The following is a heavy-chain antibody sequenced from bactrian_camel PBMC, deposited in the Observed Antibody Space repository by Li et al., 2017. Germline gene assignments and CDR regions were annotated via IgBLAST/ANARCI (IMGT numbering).Heavy chain of an antibody. D-gene: IGHD1*01. CDR3: VVDGPPKCFRVAPFSDY. J-gene: IGHJ4*01. V-gene: IGHV3S53*01. CDR1: GYLRCTYD. CDR2: IHIDGST. Sequence: HVQLVESGGGTVQAGGSLRLSCAVSGYLRCTYDMNWYRQAPGKGREFVSTIHIDGSTEYTDSVKGRFTISQDNARNTVYLQMDNLQPEDTALYHCVVDGPPKCFRVAPFSDYWGQGTQVTVS.